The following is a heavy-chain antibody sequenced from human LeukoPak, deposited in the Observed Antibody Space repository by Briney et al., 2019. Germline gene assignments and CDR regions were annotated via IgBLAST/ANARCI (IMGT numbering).Heavy chain of an antibody. Sequence: PSETLSLICTVSVGSISRYYWSWIRQPPGKGLEWIGYIYYSGSTNYNPSLKSRVTMSVDTSKNQFSLKLSSVTAADTAVYYFASIKTYDDILTGYGPRYYFDYWGQGTLVTVSS. V-gene: IGHV4-59*01. CDR3: ASIKTYDDILTGYGPRYYFDY. CDR2: IYYSGST. J-gene: IGHJ4*02. CDR1: VGSISRYY. D-gene: IGHD3-9*01.